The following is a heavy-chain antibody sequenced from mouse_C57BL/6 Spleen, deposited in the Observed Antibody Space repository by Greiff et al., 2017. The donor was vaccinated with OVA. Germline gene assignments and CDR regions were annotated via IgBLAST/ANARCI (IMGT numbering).Heavy chain of an antibody. CDR3: AIDGYYGGYFDY. J-gene: IGHJ2*01. Sequence: EVQLQQSGPELVKPGASVKISCKASGYTFTDYYMNWVKQSHGKSLEWIGDINPNNGGTSYNQKFKGKATLTVDKSSSTAYMELRSLTSEDSAVYYCAIDGYYGGYFDYWGQGTTLTVSS. CDR2: INPNNGGT. D-gene: IGHD2-3*01. CDR1: GYTFTDYY. V-gene: IGHV1-26*01.